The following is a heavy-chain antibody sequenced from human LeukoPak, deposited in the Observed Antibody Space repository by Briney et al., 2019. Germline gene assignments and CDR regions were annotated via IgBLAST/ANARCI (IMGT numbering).Heavy chain of an antibody. CDR2: TSGSGGST. CDR3: ARDSGLRYFDWLAYMDV. CDR1: GFTFISHG. J-gene: IGHJ6*03. D-gene: IGHD3-9*01. V-gene: IGHV3-23*01. Sequence: RLGGSLRLSCAASGFTFISHGMGWVGQAPGKGREWVSATSGSGGSTYYADSVKGRFTISRDNSDISLYLQMNSLRAEDTALYYCARDSGLRYFDWLAYMDVWGKGTTVTVSS.